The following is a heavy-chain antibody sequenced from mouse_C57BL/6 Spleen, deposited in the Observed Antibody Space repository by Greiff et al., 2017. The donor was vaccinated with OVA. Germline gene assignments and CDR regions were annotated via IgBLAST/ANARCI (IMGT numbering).Heavy chain of an antibody. D-gene: IGHD2-5*01. CDR2: IWSGGST. V-gene: IGHV2-4*01. Sequence: QVQLQQSGPGLVQPSQSLSITCTVSGFSLTSYGVHWVRQPPGKGLEWLGVIWSGGSTDYNDAFISRLSISKDNSKGQVFFKMNSLQADDTAIYYCAKNGYYSNYRAMDDWGQGTSVTVSS. CDR1: GFSLTSYG. J-gene: IGHJ4*01. CDR3: AKNGYYSNYRAMDD.